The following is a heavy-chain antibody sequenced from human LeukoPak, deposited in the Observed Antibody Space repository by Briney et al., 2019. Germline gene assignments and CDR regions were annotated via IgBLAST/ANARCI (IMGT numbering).Heavy chain of an antibody. V-gene: IGHV3-7*01. J-gene: IGHJ4*02. CDR2: IKEDGTEK. Sequence: GGSLRLSCAASGLNISDSWMTWVRQAPGKGLEWVANIKEDGTEKHLVDSVKGRFTISRDNTKNLLYLQMNSLRGDDTATYYCVRESRPGGAMGLYHNFDYWGQGILVAVSS. CDR3: VRESRPGGAMGLYHNFDY. D-gene: IGHD3-16*01. CDR1: GLNISDSW.